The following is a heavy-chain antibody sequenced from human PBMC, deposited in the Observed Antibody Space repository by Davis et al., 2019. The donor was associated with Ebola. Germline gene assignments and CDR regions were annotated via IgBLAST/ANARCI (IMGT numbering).Heavy chain of an antibody. V-gene: IGHV1-2*06. CDR3: ARDMYSNRWYLWYFDY. D-gene: IGHD6-13*01. J-gene: IGHJ4*02. CDR1: GYTFTVYY. Sequence: AASVTVSCKASGYTFTVYYMHWVRQAPGQGLEWMGRINPNSGGTNYAQKFQGRVTLTRDTSISTVYMELRNLSSDDTAVYYCARDMYSNRWYLWYFDYWGQGTLVTVSS. CDR2: INPNSGGT.